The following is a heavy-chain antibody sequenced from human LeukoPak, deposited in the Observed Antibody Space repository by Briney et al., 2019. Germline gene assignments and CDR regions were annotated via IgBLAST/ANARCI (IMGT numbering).Heavy chain of an antibody. J-gene: IGHJ4*02. Sequence: ASVKVSCKASGYTFTRYGISWVRQAPGQGLEWMGWISAYNGNTNYAQKLRGRVTLTTDTSTSTAYMELRSLRSDDTAVYYCARHPHNANRFDSWGQGTLVTVSS. CDR1: GYTFTRYG. CDR2: ISAYNGNT. CDR3: ARHPHNANRFDS. V-gene: IGHV1-18*01. D-gene: IGHD1-14*01.